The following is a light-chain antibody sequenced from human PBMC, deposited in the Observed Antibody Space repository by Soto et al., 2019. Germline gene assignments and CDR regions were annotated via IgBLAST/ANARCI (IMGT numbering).Light chain of an antibody. J-gene: IGLJ1*01. V-gene: IGLV2-14*01. CDR3: GSYASSSTLYV. CDR2: DVS. CDR1: SSDVGGYNY. Sequence: QSALTQPASVSGSPGQSITISCTGTSSDVGGYNYVSWYQQHSGKAPKLMIYDVSNRPSGVSNRFPGSKSGNTASLTISGLQAEDEADYYCGSYASSSTLYVFGTGTKLTVL.